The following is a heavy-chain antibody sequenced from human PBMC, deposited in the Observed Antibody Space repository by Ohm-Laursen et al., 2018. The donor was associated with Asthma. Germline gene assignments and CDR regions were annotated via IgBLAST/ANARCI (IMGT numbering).Heavy chain of an antibody. Sequence: SLRLSCAASGFTFSNGIHWVHQAPGKGLEWVAVGGSYYDGGLKYYADSVNGRFTVSRDDSKNTLYLQMNSLRPDDTAVYYCARDVMEWYLPAFDFWGQGTLVTVSS. D-gene: IGHD3-3*01. V-gene: IGHV3-30*19. CDR1: GFTFSNG. J-gene: IGHJ4*02. CDR3: ARDVMEWYLPAFDF. CDR2: GGSYYDGGLK.